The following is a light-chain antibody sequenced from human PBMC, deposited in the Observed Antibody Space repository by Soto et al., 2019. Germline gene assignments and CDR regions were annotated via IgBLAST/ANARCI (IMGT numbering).Light chain of an antibody. CDR1: QSVSSSY. V-gene: IGKV3-20*01. CDR2: GAS. Sequence: EIVLTQSPGTLSLSPGERATLSCRASQSVSSSYLAWYQQKPGQAPRLLIYGASSMATGIPDRFSGSGSGTDFTLTISRLEPEDFAVYYCRQYGSSPWTFGQGTKVEIK. CDR3: RQYGSSPWT. J-gene: IGKJ1*01.